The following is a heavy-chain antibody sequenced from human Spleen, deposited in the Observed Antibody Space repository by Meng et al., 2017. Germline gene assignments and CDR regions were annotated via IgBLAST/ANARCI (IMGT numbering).Heavy chain of an antibody. CDR2: IHHSGSA. CDR3: ARSPGYRFDY. CDR1: GGSMSSGNYY. V-gene: IGHV4-30-4*01. J-gene: IGHJ4*02. D-gene: IGHD5-24*01. Sequence: QVQLQESGPGLLEPSQTLSLTCTVSGGSMSSGNYYWSWIRQPPGKGLEWIGYIHHSGSAYYNPSLTSRVTISVDTSKNQFSLKLSSVTAADTAVYYCARSPGYRFDYWGQGTLVTVSS.